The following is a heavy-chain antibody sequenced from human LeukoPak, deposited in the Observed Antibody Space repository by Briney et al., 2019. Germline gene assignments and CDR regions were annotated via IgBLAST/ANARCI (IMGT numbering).Heavy chain of an antibody. D-gene: IGHD6-13*01. Sequence: ASVKVSCKASGYTFTGYYMHWVRQAPGQGLEWMGWINPNSGGTNYAQKFQGWVTMTRDTSISTAYMELSRLRSDDTAVYYCARLGIAAAGNYLEYYFDYWGQGTLVTVSS. CDR3: ARLGIAAAGNYLEYYFDY. CDR2: INPNSGGT. J-gene: IGHJ4*02. CDR1: GYTFTGYY. V-gene: IGHV1-2*04.